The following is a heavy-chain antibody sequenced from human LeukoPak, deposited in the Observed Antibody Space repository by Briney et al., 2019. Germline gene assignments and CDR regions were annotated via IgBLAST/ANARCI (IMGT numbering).Heavy chain of an antibody. Sequence: VASVKVSCKASGYTFTGYYMHWVRQAPGQGLEWMGWINPNSGGTNYAQKFQGRVTMTRDTSISTAYMELSRLRSDDTAVYYCARVFRWDDYGDLSSIYWGQGTLVTVSS. D-gene: IGHD4-17*01. V-gene: IGHV1-2*02. CDR3: ARVFRWDDYGDLSSIY. J-gene: IGHJ4*02. CDR2: INPNSGGT. CDR1: GYTFTGYY.